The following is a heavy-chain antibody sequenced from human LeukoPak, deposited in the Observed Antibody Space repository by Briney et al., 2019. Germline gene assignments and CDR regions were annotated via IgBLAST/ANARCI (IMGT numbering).Heavy chain of an antibody. CDR1: GGSISSSSYY. V-gene: IGHV4-39*01. D-gene: IGHD3-16*01. J-gene: IGHJ4*02. CDR2: MYYGGST. CDR3: VRQGEGGRAFDY. Sequence: SETLSLTCTVSGGSISSSSYYWGWIRQPPGKGLEWIGTMYYGGSTYYDPSLKSRVTISVDTSRNQFSLRLNSVTAADTSVYYCVRQGEGGRAFDYWGQGTLVTVSS.